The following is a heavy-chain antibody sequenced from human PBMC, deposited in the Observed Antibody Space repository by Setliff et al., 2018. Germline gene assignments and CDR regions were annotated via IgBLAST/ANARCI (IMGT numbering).Heavy chain of an antibody. CDR2: IYDSGKT. J-gene: IGHJ4*02. V-gene: IGHV4-39*01. Sequence: SETLSLTCTVPGGSMSSISYYWGWIRQPPGKGLEWIGTIYDSGKTYYNPSLKSRVTISVDTSKKQLSLRVASVTAADTAVYYCATCRYQVPYNYWGQGFLVTVSS. CDR1: GGSMSSISYY. D-gene: IGHD2-2*01. CDR3: ATCRYQVPYNY.